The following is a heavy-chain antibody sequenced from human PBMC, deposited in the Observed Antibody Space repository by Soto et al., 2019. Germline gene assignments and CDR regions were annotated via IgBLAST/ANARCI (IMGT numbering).Heavy chain of an antibody. D-gene: IGHD6-19*01. J-gene: IGHJ4*02. V-gene: IGHV3-23*01. Sequence: PEGALRLSCAASGFPCSSYAMSWVRQAPGKGLEWVSAISGSSGVTYYADSVKGRFTISGDNSKNTLYRQMNRLRAEDTAVYYCAKGALSSGWYWGQGTLGTVSS. CDR1: GFPCSSYA. CDR2: ISGSSGVT. CDR3: AKGALSSGWY.